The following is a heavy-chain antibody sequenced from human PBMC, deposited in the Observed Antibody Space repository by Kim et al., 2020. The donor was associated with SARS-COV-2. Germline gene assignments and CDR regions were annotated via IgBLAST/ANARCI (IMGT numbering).Heavy chain of an antibody. CDR2: ISFDGKNE. Sequence: GGSLRLSCAASGFTFSNYAIHWVRQAPGKGLEWVAAISFDGKNEYSADSVKGRIAISRDNSQNSLYLQLSNLGPEDTAVYYCARDRGLPMAGRGFDSWGQGTLVVVST. J-gene: IGHJ4*02. CDR3: ARDRGLPMAGRGFDS. V-gene: IGHV3-30*15. CDR1: GFTFSNYA. D-gene: IGHD6-19*01.